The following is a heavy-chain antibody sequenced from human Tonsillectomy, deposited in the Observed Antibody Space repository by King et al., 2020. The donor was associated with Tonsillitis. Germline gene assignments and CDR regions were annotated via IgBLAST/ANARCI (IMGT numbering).Heavy chain of an antibody. Sequence: LQLQESGPGLVKPSETLSLICTVSGDSIRSSAYYWGWIRQPPGKELEWIGSIYNGGSTYQNPSLKSRVIISVDTSKNQFSLKLNSVTAADTAIYYCARRGHSYGQYDYWGQGTLVTVSS. D-gene: IGHD5-18*01. V-gene: IGHV4-39*07. CDR2: IYNGGST. J-gene: IGHJ4*02. CDR1: GDSIRSSAYY. CDR3: ARRGHSYGQYDY.